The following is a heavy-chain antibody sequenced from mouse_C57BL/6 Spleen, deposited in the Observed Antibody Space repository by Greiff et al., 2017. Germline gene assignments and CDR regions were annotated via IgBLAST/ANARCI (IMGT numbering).Heavy chain of an antibody. CDR3: AIEDYGSSNAGFAD. V-gene: IGHV1-74*01. CDR2: IHPSDSDT. Sequence: QVQLQQPGAELVKPGASVKVSCKASGYTFTSYWMHWVKQRPGQGLEWIGRIHPSDSDTNYNQKFKGKATLTVDKSSSTAYMQLSSLTSEDSAVYYCAIEDYGSSNAGFADWGQGTLVTVSA. D-gene: IGHD1-1*01. J-gene: IGHJ3*01. CDR1: GYTFTSYW.